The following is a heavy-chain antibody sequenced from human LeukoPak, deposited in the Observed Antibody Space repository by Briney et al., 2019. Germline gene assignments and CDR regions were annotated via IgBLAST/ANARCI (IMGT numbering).Heavy chain of an antibody. CDR1: GVTVITND. V-gene: IGHV3-53*01. CDR3: ARGVEPLAANTLAY. Sequence: GGSLRLSCAASGVTVITNDMTWVRQAPGKGLEWVSVLYSAGNTKYADSVQGRFTISRDNSKNTLYLEMNSLSPDDTAVYYCARGVEPLAANTLAYWGQGTLVTVSS. CDR2: LYSAGNT. D-gene: IGHD1-14*01. J-gene: IGHJ4*02.